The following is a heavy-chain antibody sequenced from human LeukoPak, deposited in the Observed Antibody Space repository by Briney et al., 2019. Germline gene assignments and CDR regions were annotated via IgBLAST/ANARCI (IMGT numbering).Heavy chain of an antibody. V-gene: IGHV3-48*03. CDR3: ARGSSGYYYEGAWFDP. D-gene: IGHD3-22*01. J-gene: IGHJ5*02. Sequence: GGSLRLSCAASGFTFSSYEMKWVRQAPGKGLEWVSYISSSGSTIYYADSVKGRFTISRDNAKNSLYLQMNSLRAEDTAVYYCARGSSGYYYEGAWFDPWGQGTLVTVSS. CDR1: GFTFSSYE. CDR2: ISSSGSTI.